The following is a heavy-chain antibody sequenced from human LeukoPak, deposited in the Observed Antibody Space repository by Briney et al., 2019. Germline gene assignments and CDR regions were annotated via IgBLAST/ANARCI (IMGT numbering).Heavy chain of an antibody. CDR3: ARVAPDIVVVPAAITYYYYYMDV. Sequence: ASVKVSCKASGYTFTSYDINWVRQATGQGLEWMGWMNPNSGNTGYAQKFQGRVTMTRNTSISTAYMELRSLRSDDTAVYYCARVAPDIVVVPAAITYYYYYMDVWGKGTTVTVSS. CDR2: MNPNSGNT. CDR1: GYTFTSYD. J-gene: IGHJ6*03. V-gene: IGHV1-8*01. D-gene: IGHD2-2*01.